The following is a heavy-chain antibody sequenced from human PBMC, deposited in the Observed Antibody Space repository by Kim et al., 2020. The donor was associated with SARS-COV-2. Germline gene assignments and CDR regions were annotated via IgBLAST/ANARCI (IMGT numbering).Heavy chain of an antibody. CDR2: INPNSGGT. J-gene: IGHJ4*02. CDR3: ARDTRAGYMYYYDSSGYYQHVSFDY. CDR1: GYTFTGYY. V-gene: IGHV1-2*02. Sequence: ASVKVSCKASGYTFTGYYMHWVRQAPGQGLEWMGWINPNSGGTNYAQKFQGRVTMTRDTSISTAYMELSRLRSDDTAVYYCARDTRAGYMYYYDSSGYYQHVSFDYWGQGTLVTVSS. D-gene: IGHD3-22*01.